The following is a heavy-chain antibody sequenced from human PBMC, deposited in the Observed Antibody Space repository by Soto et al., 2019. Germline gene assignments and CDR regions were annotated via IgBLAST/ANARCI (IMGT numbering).Heavy chain of an antibody. CDR1: GFTVSRNY. CDR2: IYRGGST. V-gene: IGHV3-53*01. D-gene: IGHD3-16*02. J-gene: IGHJ3*02. CDR3: AREPLGGGDIKNDAFDM. Sequence: EVQLVESGGGLIQPGGSLSLSCAVSGFTVSRNYINWVRQAPGKGLEWVSVIYRGGSTYYADSVKARFTISRDNSKNTLNLQMDRWRVEDTAVYYCAREPLGGGDIKNDAFDMWGQGTMVTVSS.